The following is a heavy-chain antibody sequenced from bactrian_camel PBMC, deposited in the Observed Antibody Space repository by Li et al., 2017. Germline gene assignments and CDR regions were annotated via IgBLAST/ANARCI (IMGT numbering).Heavy chain of an antibody. D-gene: IGHD6*01. CDR1: GITYSTYC. J-gene: IGHJ4*01. CDR3: AAGPRLYGGSWSFPRWYKY. V-gene: IGHV3S53*01. CDR2: IDDDGST. Sequence: HVQLVESGGGSVEAGGSLKLSCVASGITYSTYCMGWFRQAAGKEREGVAGIDDDGSTTYADFVKGRFAISKDNAKNTLYLQMSSLKPEDTGMYYCAAGPRLYGGSWSFPRWYKYWGQGTQVTVS.